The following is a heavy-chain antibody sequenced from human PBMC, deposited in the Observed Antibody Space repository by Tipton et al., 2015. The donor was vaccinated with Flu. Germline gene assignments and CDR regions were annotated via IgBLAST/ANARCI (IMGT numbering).Heavy chain of an antibody. D-gene: IGHD1-26*01. Sequence: TLSLTCAVSGYSISSGYYWGWIRQPPGKGLEWIGSIYHSGSTYYNPSLKSRVTISVGTSKNQFSLRLSSVTAADTAVYYCASHSGSYYRGYYYYGMGVWGQGPTVTVSS. CDR2: IYHSGST. J-gene: IGHJ6*02. CDR3: ASHSGSYYRGYYYYGMGV. V-gene: IGHV4-38-2*01. CDR1: GYSISSGYY.